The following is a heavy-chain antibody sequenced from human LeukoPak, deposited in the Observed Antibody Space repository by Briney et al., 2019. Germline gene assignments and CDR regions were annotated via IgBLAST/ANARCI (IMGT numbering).Heavy chain of an antibody. V-gene: IGHV3-21*01. CDR1: GFTFSGSS. J-gene: IGHJ4*02. D-gene: IGHD5-18*01. CDR2: ISSSSSYI. CDR3: ARGKYNYGCILDY. Sequence: GGSLRLSCAASGFTFSGSSMNWVRQTPGKGLEWVSSISSSSSYIYYPNSLKGRFTISRDNAKNSLYLQMNSLRAEDTAVYYCARGKYNYGCILDYWGQGTLVTVSS.